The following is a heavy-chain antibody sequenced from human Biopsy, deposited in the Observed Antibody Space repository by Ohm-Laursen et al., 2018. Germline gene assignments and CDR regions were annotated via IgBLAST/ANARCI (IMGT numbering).Heavy chain of an antibody. V-gene: IGHV4-59*01. D-gene: IGHD3-22*01. CDR3: AWGGRYYYDSPDN. CDR2: IYYSGST. J-gene: IGHJ4*02. Sequence: SETLSLTCAVSGGSISSYYWNWIRQPPGKGLEWVGYIYYSGSTNYNPSLKSRVTISVDTSKNQFSLKLYPVTAADTAVYYCAWGGRYYYDSPDNWGQGTLVIVSS. CDR1: GGSISSYY.